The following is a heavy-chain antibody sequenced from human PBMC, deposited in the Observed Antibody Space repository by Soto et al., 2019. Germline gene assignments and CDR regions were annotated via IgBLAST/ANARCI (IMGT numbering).Heavy chain of an antibody. CDR1: GSTFTTCD. D-gene: IGHD6-25*01. Sequence: ASVKRSFKASGSTFTTCDIHWVRQDLGQGLEWVGWMNPYTGNAGYAQKFQGRVTMTRNTSINTAYMELSSLTSEDTAVYFCARRKERSGPHYFNSWGQGTLVTVSS. CDR3: ARRKERSGPHYFNS. J-gene: IGHJ4*02. V-gene: IGHV1-8*01. CDR2: MNPYTGNA.